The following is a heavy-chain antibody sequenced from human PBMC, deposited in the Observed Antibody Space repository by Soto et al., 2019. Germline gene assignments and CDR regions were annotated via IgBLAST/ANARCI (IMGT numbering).Heavy chain of an antibody. J-gene: IGHJ6*02. CDR3: VKGYWKGDV. V-gene: IGHV3-23*01. CDR1: GFTFSTYA. CDR2: ISGSGGSI. D-gene: IGHD1-1*01. Sequence: EVQLLESGGGLVQPGGSLRLSCAASGFTFSTYAMNWVRQAPGNGLEWVSAISGSGGSIHYADSVKGRFTISRDNSKNTLYLQMNSLSDEDTAVYHCVKGYWKGDVWGQGTTVPVSS.